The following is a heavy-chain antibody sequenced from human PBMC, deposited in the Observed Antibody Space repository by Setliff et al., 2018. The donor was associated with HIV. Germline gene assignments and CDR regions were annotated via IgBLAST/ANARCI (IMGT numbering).Heavy chain of an antibody. CDR1: GDSISSGSYY. Sequence: PSETLSLTCSVSGDSISSGSYYWSWIRLPAGKGLEWIGQIHTTGSTNYNPSLKSRVTISLDTSKNQFSLKLSSVTAADTAIYYCARLRDMEWELIGLDYWGRGTLVTVSS. CDR3: ARLRDMEWELIGLDY. J-gene: IGHJ4*02. D-gene: IGHD1-26*01. V-gene: IGHV4-61*09. CDR2: IHTTGST.